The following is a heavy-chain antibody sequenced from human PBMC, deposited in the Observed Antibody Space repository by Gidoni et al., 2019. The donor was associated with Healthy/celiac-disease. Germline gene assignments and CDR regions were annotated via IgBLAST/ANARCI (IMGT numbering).Heavy chain of an antibody. J-gene: IGHJ6*02. V-gene: IGHV4-34*01. D-gene: IGHD2-2*01. Sequence: QVQLQQWGAGLLQPSETLSLTCAVYGGSFSGYSWSWIRRPPGKGLEWSGEINHSGSTNYNPSLKSRVTISVDTAKNQFYLKLSSVTAADTAVYYGATGTSDIVVVPAAMGDYYYYGMDVWGQGTTVTVSS. CDR2: INHSGST. CDR1: GGSFSGYS. CDR3: ATGTSDIVVVPAAMGDYYYYGMDV.